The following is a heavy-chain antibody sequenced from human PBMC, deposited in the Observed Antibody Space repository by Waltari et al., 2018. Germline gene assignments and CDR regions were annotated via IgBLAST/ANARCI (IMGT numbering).Heavy chain of an antibody. J-gene: IGHJ4*02. CDR3: VRDRAWFGEFLAEY. CDR1: GFSFTRYW. CDR2: IKDDARKQ. V-gene: IGHV3-7*01. Sequence: EVQLVESGGALVQPGGSLELTCEASGFSFTRYWLSWVRQVPGKGLEWVDNIKDDARKQNYVDSVRGRFIVSRDNGKNTVSLQMKNLRVEDSAVYYCVRDRAWFGEFLAEYWGQGTLVTVSS. D-gene: IGHD3-10*01.